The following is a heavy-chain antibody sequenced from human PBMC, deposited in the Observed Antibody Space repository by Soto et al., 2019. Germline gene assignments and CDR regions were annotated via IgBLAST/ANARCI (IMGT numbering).Heavy chain of an antibody. Sequence: GSLRLSCAASGFTFSSYAMSWVRQAPGKGLEWVSAISGSGGSTYYADSVKGRFTISRDNSKNTLYLQMNSLRAEDTAVYYCEKLTGTRYYYYGMDVWGQGTTVTVSS. J-gene: IGHJ6*02. CDR3: EKLTGTRYYYYGMDV. V-gene: IGHV3-23*01. CDR1: GFTFSSYA. D-gene: IGHD1-1*01. CDR2: ISGSGGST.